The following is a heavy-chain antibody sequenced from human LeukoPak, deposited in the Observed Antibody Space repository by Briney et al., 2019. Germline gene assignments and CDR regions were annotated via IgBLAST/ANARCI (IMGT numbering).Heavy chain of an antibody. V-gene: IGHV3-23*01. CDR3: XXXXRRNLNPYYFDY. J-gene: IGHJ4*02. Sequence: CXASGFTFSSYAMSWVRQAPGKGLEWVSAISGSGGSTYYADSVKGRFTISRDNSKNTLYLQMNRLRDEDTAVYYXXXXXRRNLNPYYFDYWGQGTLVTVSS. CDR1: GFTFSSYA. CDR2: ISGSGGST.